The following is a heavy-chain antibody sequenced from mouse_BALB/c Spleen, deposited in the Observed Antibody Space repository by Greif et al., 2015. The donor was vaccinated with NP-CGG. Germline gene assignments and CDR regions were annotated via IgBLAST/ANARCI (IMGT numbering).Heavy chain of an antibody. J-gene: IGHJ4*01. D-gene: IGHD1-1*02. Sequence: EVQGVESGGGLVKPGGSLKLSCAASGFAFSSYDMSWVRQTPEKRLEWVAYISSGGGSTYYPDTVKGRFTISRDNAKNTLYLQMSSLKSEDTAMYYCAREWGSRYAMDYWGQGTSVTVSS. CDR1: GFAFSSYD. CDR3: AREWGSRYAMDY. CDR2: ISSGGGST. V-gene: IGHV5-12-1*01.